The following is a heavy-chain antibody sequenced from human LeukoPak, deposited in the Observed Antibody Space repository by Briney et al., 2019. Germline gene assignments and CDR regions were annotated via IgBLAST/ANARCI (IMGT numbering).Heavy chain of an antibody. V-gene: IGHV3-74*01. CDR1: GFTFSRYW. CDR2: IHNDGSST. CDR3: ARGMYYDILTGPLGFDY. J-gene: IGHJ4*02. D-gene: IGHD3-9*01. Sequence: GGSLRLSCAASGFTFSRYWMHWVRQAPGTGLVWVSRIHNDGSSTSYADSVRGRFTISRDNAKNTVYLQMNSLRAEDTAVYYCARGMYYDILTGPLGFDYWGQGTLVTVSS.